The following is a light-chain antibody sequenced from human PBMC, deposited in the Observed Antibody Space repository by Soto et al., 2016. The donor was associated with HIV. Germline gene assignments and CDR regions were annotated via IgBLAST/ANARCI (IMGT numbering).Light chain of an antibody. CDR2: NSL. CDR3: QVWDSSSGLVV. CDR1: NIGSES. J-gene: IGLJ2*01. Sequence: SYELTQPPSVSVAPGKTASITCGGDNIGSESVHWYQQKPGQAPILVIYNSLDRPSGMPERFSASNSGNTATLTISRVEDGDEADYYCQVWDSSSGLVVFGGGTKLTVL. V-gene: IGLV3-21*04.